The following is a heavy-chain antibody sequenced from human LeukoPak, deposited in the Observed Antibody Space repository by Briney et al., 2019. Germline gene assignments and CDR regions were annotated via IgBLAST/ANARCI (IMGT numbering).Heavy chain of an antibody. CDR1: GGSINSSNYY. Sequence: PSETLSLTCTVSGGSINSSNYYWAWIRQPPGKGLEWIGSMYYSGSTYYNPSLKSRVTISVDTSKNQFSLNLSSVTAADTAVYYCARDTTVTYTMDVWGKGTTVTVSS. D-gene: IGHD4-17*01. V-gene: IGHV4-39*07. CDR3: ARDTTVTYTMDV. CDR2: MYYSGST. J-gene: IGHJ6*04.